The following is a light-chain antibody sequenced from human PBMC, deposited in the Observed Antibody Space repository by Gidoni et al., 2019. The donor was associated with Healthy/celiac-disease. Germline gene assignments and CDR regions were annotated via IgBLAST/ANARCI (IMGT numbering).Light chain of an antibody. CDR1: SSNIGNNY. J-gene: IGLJ2*01. CDR3: GTWDSSLSAVV. V-gene: IGLV1-51*02. CDR2: ENN. Sequence: QSVLTQPPSVSAAPAQKVTISFSGSSSNIGNNYVSWYQQLPGTAPKLLIYENNKRPPGIPDRFSGSKSGTSATLGITGLQTGDEADYYCGTWDSSLSAVVFGGGTKLTVL.